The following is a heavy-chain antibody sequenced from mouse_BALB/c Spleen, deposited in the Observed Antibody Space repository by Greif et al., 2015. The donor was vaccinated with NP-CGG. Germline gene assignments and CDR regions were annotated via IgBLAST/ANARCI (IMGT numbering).Heavy chain of an antibody. CDR2: INPSNGGT. V-gene: IGHV1S81*02. D-gene: IGHD2-14*01. CDR3: TRLYYRYDDAMDY. Sequence: VQLQQSGAELVKPGASVKLSCKASGYTFTSYYMYWVKQRPGQGLEWIGEINPSNGGTNFNEKFKSKATLTVDKSSSTAYMQLSSLTSEDSAVYYCTRLYYRYDDAMDYWGQGTSVTVSS. J-gene: IGHJ4*01. CDR1: GYTFTSYY.